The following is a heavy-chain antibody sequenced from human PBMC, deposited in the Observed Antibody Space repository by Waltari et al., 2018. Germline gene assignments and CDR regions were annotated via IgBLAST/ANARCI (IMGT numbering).Heavy chain of an antibody. CDR1: GYTFTSYA. CDR2: INAVNGNT. CDR3: ARNTDSSGYYLGY. D-gene: IGHD3-22*01. Sequence: QVQLVQSGAEVKKPGASVKVSCQASGYTFTSYAMHWVRQAPVQRLEWMGWINAVNGNTKYAQEFQGRVTITRDTSASTAYMELSSLRSEDTAVYYCARNTDSSGYYLGYWGQGTLVTVSS. V-gene: IGHV1-3*03. J-gene: IGHJ4*02.